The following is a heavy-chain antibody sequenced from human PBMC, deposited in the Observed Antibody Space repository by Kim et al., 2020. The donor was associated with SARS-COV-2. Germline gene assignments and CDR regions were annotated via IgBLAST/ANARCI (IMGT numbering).Heavy chain of an antibody. J-gene: IGHJ3*02. CDR3: ARSRRLLWFGELLYAFDI. CDR1: GGSISSGGYY. Sequence: SETLSLTCTVSGGSISSGGYYWSWIRQHPGKGLEWIGYIYYSGSTYYNPSLKSRVTISVDTSKNQFSLKLSSVTAADTAVYYCARSRRLLWFGELLYAFDIWGQGTMVTVSS. V-gene: IGHV4-31*03. CDR2: IYYSGST. D-gene: IGHD3-10*01.